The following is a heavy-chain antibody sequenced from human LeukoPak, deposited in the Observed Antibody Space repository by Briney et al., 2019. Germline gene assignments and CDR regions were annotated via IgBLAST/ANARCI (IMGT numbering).Heavy chain of an antibody. CDR3: AKRLSYYFDS. CDR1: GFAFSSSV. D-gene: IGHD2/OR15-2a*01. CDR2: VTASGSST. V-gene: IGHV3-23*01. J-gene: IGHJ4*02. Sequence: GGSLRLSCAASGFAFSSSVMSWVRQAPGKGLEWVSTVTASGSSTFCADSVKGRLTISRDNSKSTLYLQMNSLRAEDTALYYCAKRLSYYFDSWGQGILVTVSS.